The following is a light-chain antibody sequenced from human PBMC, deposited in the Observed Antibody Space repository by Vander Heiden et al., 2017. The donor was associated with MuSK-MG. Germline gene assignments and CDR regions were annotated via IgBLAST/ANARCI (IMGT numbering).Light chain of an antibody. CDR2: TAS. CDR1: QNIGNY. CDR3: QQSYTYPRT. V-gene: IGKV1-39*01. Sequence: DIQLTQSPSSLSASVGDRVTITCRASQNIGNYLHWYQQKPGKAPSLLIYTASFLHSGVPSRFSGSGSGADFTLTISSLQPEDFATYYCQQSYTYPRTFGQGTKLEIK. J-gene: IGKJ2*02.